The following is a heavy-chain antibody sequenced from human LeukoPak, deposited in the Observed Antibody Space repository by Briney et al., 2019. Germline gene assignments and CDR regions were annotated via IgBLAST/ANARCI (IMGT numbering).Heavy chain of an antibody. V-gene: IGHV1-69*05. J-gene: IGHJ4*02. CDR3: ASYPRYVPLPPFDY. CDR2: IIPIFGTA. D-gene: IGHD2-15*01. Sequence: SVKVSCKASGGTFSSYAISWVRQAPGQGLEWMGRIIPIFGTANYAQKFQGRVTITTDESTSTAYMELSSLRSEDTAVYYCASYPRYVPLPPFDYWGQGTLVTVSS. CDR1: GGTFSSYA.